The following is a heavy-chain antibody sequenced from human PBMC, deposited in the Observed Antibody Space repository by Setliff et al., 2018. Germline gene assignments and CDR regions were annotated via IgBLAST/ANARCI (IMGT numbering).Heavy chain of an antibody. Sequence: VASVKVSCKASGGTFINYAISWVRQAPGQGLEWMGGIIPTFGTANYAQKFQGRVTITADESTSTAYMELSSLRSEDTAVYYCARVSRTIVAARGFDYWGQGTLVTVSS. CDR1: GGTFINYA. CDR3: ARVSRTIVAARGFDY. CDR2: IIPTFGTA. J-gene: IGHJ4*02. D-gene: IGHD1-26*01. V-gene: IGHV1-69*13.